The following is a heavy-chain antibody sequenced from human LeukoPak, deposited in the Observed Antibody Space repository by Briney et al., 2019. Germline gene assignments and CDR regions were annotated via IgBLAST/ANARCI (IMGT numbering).Heavy chain of an antibody. D-gene: IGHD3-10*01. CDR3: ARFGARGVITNQKRRWSDP. CDR1: GGSFSGYY. V-gene: IGHV4-34*01. CDR2: INHSGST. Sequence: SETLSLTCAVYGGSFSGYYWSWIRQPPGKGLEWIGEINHSGSTNYNPSLKSRVTISVDTSKNQFSLKLSSVTAADTAVYYCARFGARGVITNQKRRWSDPWGQGTLVTVSS. J-gene: IGHJ5*02.